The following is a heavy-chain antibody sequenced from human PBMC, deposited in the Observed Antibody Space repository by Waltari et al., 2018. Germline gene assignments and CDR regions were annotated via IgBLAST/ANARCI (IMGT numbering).Heavy chain of an antibody. Sequence: EVQLVESGGGLVQPGGSLRLFCEASGFTFDTYWMYWVRQAPGKGLEWVASIKGDGGEKNYVDSVKGRFTASTDNAKTSLFLQMNSLRVEDTAVYYCARDAWGKGPDLDCWGQGTLVTVSS. CDR3: ARDAWGKGPDLDC. CDR2: IKGDGGEK. V-gene: IGHV3-7*01. J-gene: IGHJ4*02. CDR1: GFTFDTYW. D-gene: IGHD3-16*01.